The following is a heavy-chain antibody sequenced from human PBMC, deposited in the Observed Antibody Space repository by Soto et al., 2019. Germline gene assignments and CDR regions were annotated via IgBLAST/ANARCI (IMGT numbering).Heavy chain of an antibody. J-gene: IGHJ6*02. D-gene: IGHD5-12*01. Sequence: GGSLRLSCAASGFDASVNFMTWVRQAPGKGLEWVSAINNAYTTFYADSVKGRFTISRDNSKNTVYLQMNSLRVEDTAKYYCAASCVGCRGFNYYGMDVWGQGTTVTVSS. CDR2: INNAYTT. CDR3: AASCVGCRGFNYYGMDV. V-gene: IGHV3-66*01. CDR1: GFDASVNF.